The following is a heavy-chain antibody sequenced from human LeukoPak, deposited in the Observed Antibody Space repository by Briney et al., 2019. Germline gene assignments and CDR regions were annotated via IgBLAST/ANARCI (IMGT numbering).Heavy chain of an antibody. J-gene: IGHJ4*02. CDR3: ARGNCSSTSCYQEFDY. Sequence: SETLSLTCTVSGGSISSYYWSWIRQPPGKGLEWIGYIYYSGSTYYNPSLKSRVTISVDTSKNQFSLKLSSVTAADTAVYYCARGNCSSTSCYQEFDYWGQGTLVTVSS. V-gene: IGHV4-59*08. D-gene: IGHD2-2*01. CDR1: GGSISSYY. CDR2: IYYSGST.